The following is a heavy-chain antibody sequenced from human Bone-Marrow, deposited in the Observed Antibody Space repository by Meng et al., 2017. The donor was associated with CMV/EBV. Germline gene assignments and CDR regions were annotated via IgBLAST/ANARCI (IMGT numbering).Heavy chain of an antibody. Sequence: GSLRPSCTVSGGSISSYYWSWIRQPPGKGLEWIGYIYYSGSTNYNPSLKSRVTISVDTSKNQFSLKLSSVTAADTAVYYCARSQYFDWLLPPPYYYYGMDVWGQGTTVTVSS. CDR1: GGSISSYY. CDR2: IYYSGST. V-gene: IGHV4-59*01. CDR3: ARSQYFDWLLPPPYYYYGMDV. J-gene: IGHJ6*02. D-gene: IGHD3-9*01.